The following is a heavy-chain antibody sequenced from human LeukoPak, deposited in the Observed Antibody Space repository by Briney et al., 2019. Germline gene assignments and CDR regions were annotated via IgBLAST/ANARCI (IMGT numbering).Heavy chain of an antibody. Sequence: PGGSLRLSCAASGFTFDDYTMHWVRQAPGKGLEWVSLITWDGGSTYYADSVKGRFTISRDNAKNSLYLQMSSLRAEDTAVYYCARDRIEQQRTLGRSTNYYSYYYMDVWGKGTTVTVSS. CDR2: ITWDGGST. J-gene: IGHJ6*03. CDR1: GFTFDDYT. D-gene: IGHD6-13*01. CDR3: ARDRIEQQRTLGRSTNYYSYYYMDV. V-gene: IGHV3-43*01.